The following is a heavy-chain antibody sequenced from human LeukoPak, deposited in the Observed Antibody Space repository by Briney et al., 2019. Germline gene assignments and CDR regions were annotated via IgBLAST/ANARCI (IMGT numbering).Heavy chain of an antibody. J-gene: IGHJ4*02. CDR3: ARDTSGDYNDSSGYRLDY. D-gene: IGHD3-22*01. V-gene: IGHV1-2*02. CDR1: GYTFTGYY. Sequence: ASVKVSCKASGYTFTGYYMHWVRQAPGQGLEWMGWINPNSGGTNYAQKFQGRVTMTRDTSISTAYMELSRLRSDDTAVYYCARDTSGDYNDSSGYRLDYWGQGTLVTVSS. CDR2: INPNSGGT.